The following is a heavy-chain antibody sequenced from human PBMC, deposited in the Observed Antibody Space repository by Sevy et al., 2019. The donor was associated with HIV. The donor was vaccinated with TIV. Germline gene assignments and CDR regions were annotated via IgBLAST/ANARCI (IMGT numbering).Heavy chain of an antibody. J-gene: IGHJ4*02. D-gene: IGHD6-13*01. Sequence: SETLSLTCTVSGGSLSSGSYYWSWIRQPPGKGLEWIGYISYIGSTNYNPSLTSRVTISVDTSKNQLSLRLTSVTAADPAVYYCVRDRIAAAGGYFDNWGQGTLVTVSS. CDR3: VRDRIAAAGGYFDN. CDR1: GGSLSSGSYY. CDR2: ISYIGST. V-gene: IGHV4-61*01.